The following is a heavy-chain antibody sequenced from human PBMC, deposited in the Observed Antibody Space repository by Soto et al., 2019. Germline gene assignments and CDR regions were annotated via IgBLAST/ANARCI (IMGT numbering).Heavy chain of an antibody. Sequence: EVQLVESGGGLVKPGGSLRLSCAASGFTFSSYSMNWVRQAPGKGLEWVPSISSSSSYIYYADSVKGRFTISRDNAKNSLYLQMNSLRAEDTAVYYCARAVLSYCSGGSCPRIRPFDYWGQGTLVTVSS. V-gene: IGHV3-21*01. J-gene: IGHJ4*02. CDR1: GFTFSSYS. D-gene: IGHD2-15*01. CDR2: ISSSSSYI. CDR3: ARAVLSYCSGGSCPRIRPFDY.